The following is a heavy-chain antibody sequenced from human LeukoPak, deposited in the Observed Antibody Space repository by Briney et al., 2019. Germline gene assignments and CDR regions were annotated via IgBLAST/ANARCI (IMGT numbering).Heavy chain of an antibody. CDR2: ISGSGGST. CDR1: GFTFSSYA. Sequence: GGTLRLSCAASGFTFSSYAMSWVRQAPGKGLEWVSAISGSGGSTYYADSVKGRFTISRDNSKNTLYLQMNSLRAEDTAVYYCAKPLVAVVDYFDYWGQGTLVTVSS. CDR3: AKPLVAVVDYFDY. D-gene: IGHD6-19*01. J-gene: IGHJ4*02. V-gene: IGHV3-23*01.